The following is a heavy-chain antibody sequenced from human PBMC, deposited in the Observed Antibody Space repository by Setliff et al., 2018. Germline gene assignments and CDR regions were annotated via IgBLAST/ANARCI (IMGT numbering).Heavy chain of an antibody. Sequence: GASVKVSCKASGYTFTGYYMHWVRQAPGQGLEWMGGIIPIFGTANYAQKFQGRVTITADESTSTAYMELSNLRSEDTAVYYCARDGDNYYDSSGYYLNHAFDIWGKGTMVTVSS. CDR3: ARDGDNYYDSSGYYLNHAFDI. CDR2: IIPIFGTA. CDR1: GYTFTGYY. J-gene: IGHJ3*02. V-gene: IGHV1-69*13. D-gene: IGHD3-22*01.